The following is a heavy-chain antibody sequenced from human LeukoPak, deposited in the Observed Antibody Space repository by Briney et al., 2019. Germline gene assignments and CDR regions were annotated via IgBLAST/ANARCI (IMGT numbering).Heavy chain of an antibody. Sequence: GGSLRLSCAASGFTFNSYSMHWVRQAPGKGLKWVAVISSHGSNKDYADSVKGRFTISRDNSENTLYLQMNSLRAEDTAVYYCAKDRTTFSGYFDYWGQGTLVTVSS. CDR2: ISSHGSNK. CDR3: AKDRTTFSGYFDY. V-gene: IGHV3-30*04. D-gene: IGHD1-7*01. J-gene: IGHJ4*02. CDR1: GFTFNSYS.